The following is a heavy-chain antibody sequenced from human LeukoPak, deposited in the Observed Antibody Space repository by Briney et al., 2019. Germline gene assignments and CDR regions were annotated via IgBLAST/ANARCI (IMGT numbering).Heavy chain of an antibody. D-gene: IGHD3-3*01. Sequence: PSETLSLTCTVSGGSISSYYWSWIRQPPGKGLEWIEYIHTSGSTNYNPSLKSRVTISVDTSKNQFSLKLSSVTAADTAVYYCARQSYDFWSGYYSWGQGTLVTVSS. CDR3: ARQSYDFWSGYYS. CDR1: GGSISSYY. J-gene: IGHJ4*02. V-gene: IGHV4-4*09. CDR2: IHTSGST.